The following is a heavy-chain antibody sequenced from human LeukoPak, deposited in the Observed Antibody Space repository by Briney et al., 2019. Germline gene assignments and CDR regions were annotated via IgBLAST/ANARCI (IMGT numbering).Heavy chain of an antibody. CDR1: GYTFTGYY. Sequence: GASVKVSCKASGYTFTGYYMHWVRQAPGQGLEWIGWINPNSGGTNYAQKFQGRVTMTRDTSISTAYMELSRLRSDDTAVYYCARDYGLGNVWSGYCFDYWGQGTLVTVSS. CDR3: ARDYGLGNVWSGYCFDY. D-gene: IGHD3-3*01. V-gene: IGHV1-2*02. J-gene: IGHJ4*02. CDR2: INPNSGGT.